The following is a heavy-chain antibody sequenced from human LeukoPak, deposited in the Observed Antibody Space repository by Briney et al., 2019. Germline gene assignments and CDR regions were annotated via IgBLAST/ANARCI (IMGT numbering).Heavy chain of an antibody. V-gene: IGHV3-9*01. Sequence: GGSLRLSCAASGFTFDDYAMHWVRQAPGKGLEWVSGISWNSGSIGYADSVKGRFTISRDNAKNSLYLQMNSLRAEDTAVYYCARVLYDFWSGYWFKNWGQGTLVTVSS. CDR1: GFTFDDYA. CDR3: ARVLYDFWSGYWFKN. CDR2: ISWNSGSI. J-gene: IGHJ4*02. D-gene: IGHD3-3*01.